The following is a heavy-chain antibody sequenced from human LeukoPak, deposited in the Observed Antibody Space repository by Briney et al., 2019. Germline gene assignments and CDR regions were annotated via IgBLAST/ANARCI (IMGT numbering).Heavy chain of an antibody. CDR2: INTGGSST. V-gene: IGHV3-74*01. Sequence: GGSLRLSCAASGFTFSSYWMHWVRQVPGKGLVWVSRINTGGSSTTYADSVKGRFTISRDNAKNTLYLQMNSLRAEDTAVYYCARSNQVDDYWGQGTLVTVSS. CDR3: ARSNQVDDY. CDR1: GFTFSSYW. J-gene: IGHJ4*02. D-gene: IGHD4-11*01.